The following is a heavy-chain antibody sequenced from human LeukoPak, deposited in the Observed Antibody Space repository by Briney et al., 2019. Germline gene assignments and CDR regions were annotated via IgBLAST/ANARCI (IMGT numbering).Heavy chain of an antibody. Sequence: GASLRLSCVASGFTFSNYAMSWVRQAPGKGLEWVSAITGSGGNTYSADSVKGRFTISRDNSKNTLFLQMNSLRAEDTAVYYCAKWGDYDVLTGYYVSDYWGQGTLVTVSS. J-gene: IGHJ4*02. V-gene: IGHV3-23*01. CDR1: GFTFSNYA. D-gene: IGHD3-9*01. CDR2: ITGSGGNT. CDR3: AKWGDYDVLTGYYVSDY.